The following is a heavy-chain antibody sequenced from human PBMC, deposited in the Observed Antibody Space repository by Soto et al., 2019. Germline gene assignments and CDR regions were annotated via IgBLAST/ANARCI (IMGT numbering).Heavy chain of an antibody. J-gene: IGHJ4*02. V-gene: IGHV3-23*01. Sequence: PGGSLRLSCAASGFTFSTYGISWVRQAPGKGLEWVSGISGSGVSTYYADSVKGRFTISRDNSKNTLYLQMNSLRAEDTAVYYCAKDYYGSNWGKGTLVTVSS. CDR2: ISGSGVST. D-gene: IGHD1-26*01. CDR3: AKDYYGSN. CDR1: GFTFSTYG.